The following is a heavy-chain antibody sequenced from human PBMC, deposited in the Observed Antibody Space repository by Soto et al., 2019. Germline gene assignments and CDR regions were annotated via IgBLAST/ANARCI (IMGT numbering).Heavy chain of an antibody. CDR1: GFTFSSYS. CDR2: ISSSSSYI. V-gene: IGHV3-21*01. D-gene: IGHD2-8*01. J-gene: IGHJ3*02. Sequence: GGSLILSCAASGFTFSSYSMNWVRQAPGKGLEWVSSISSSSSYIYYADSVKGRFTISRDNAKNSLYLQMNSLRAEDTAVYYCARDSSGDCTNGVCDAFDIWGQGTMVTVSS. CDR3: ARDSSGDCTNGVCDAFDI.